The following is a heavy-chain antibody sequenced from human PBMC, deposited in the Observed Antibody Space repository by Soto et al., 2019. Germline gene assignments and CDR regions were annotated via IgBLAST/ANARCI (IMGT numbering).Heavy chain of an antibody. CDR1: NYDFRDYG. CDR2: ISPYKGDT. CDR3: ARVRPPYDPTYSVVVARFDY. J-gene: IGHJ4*02. D-gene: IGHD2-21*01. Sequence: QVQLVQSGPEMKEPGASVKVSCKASNYDFRDYGFSWVRQAPGQGLEWMGWISPYKGDTNYAQKFQGRVTLTTDSSTNTAYIELRSLRSDDTAMYYCARVRPPYDPTYSVVVARFDYWGQGTLVTVSS. V-gene: IGHV1-18*01.